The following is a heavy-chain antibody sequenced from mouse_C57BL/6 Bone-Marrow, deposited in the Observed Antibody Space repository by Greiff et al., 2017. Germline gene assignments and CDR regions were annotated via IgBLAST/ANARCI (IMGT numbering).Heavy chain of an antibody. CDR1: GFTFSSYA. V-gene: IGHV5-9-1*02. CDR3: TRDARTTARRRFAY. Sequence: DVKLVESGEGLVKPGGSLKLSCAASGFTFSSYAMSWVRQTPEKRLEWVAYISSGGVYIYYADTVKGRVTISRDNARNTLYVQMSSLKSEDTAMYYCTRDARTTARRRFAYWGQGTLVTVSA. D-gene: IGHD1-2*01. CDR2: ISSGGVYI. J-gene: IGHJ3*01.